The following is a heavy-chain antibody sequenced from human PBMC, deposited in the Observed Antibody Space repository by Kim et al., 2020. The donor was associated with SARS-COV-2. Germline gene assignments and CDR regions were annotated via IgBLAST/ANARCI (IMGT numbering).Heavy chain of an antibody. J-gene: IGHJ4*02. CDR2: TYYRSKWYN. Sequence: SQTLSLTCAISGNSVSSNSAAWNWIRQSPSRGLEWLGRTYYRSKWYNDYAVSVKSRITINPDTSKNQFSLQLNSVTPEDTAVYFCARQPVFVYSSSWAFDFWGQGTLVTVSS. D-gene: IGHD6-13*01. V-gene: IGHV6-1*01. CDR1: GNSVSSNSAA. CDR3: ARQPVFVYSSSWAFDF.